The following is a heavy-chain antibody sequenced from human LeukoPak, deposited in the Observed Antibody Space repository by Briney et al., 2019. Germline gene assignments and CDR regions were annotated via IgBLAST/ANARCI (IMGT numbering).Heavy chain of an antibody. CDR1: GFTFSSYS. Sequence: PGGSLRLSCAASGFTFSSYSMNWVRQTPGKGLEWVSYISSSSSTIYYADSVKGRFTISRDNAKNSLYLQMNSLRDEDTAVYYCAREVYGDYVRLRYGMDVWGQGTTVTVSS. CDR3: AREVYGDYVRLRYGMDV. V-gene: IGHV3-48*02. J-gene: IGHJ6*02. D-gene: IGHD4-17*01. CDR2: ISSSSSTI.